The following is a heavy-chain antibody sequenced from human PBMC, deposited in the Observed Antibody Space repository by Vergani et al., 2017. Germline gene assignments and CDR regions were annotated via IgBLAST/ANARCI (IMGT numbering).Heavy chain of an antibody. Sequence: QVQLQESGPGLVKPSQTLSLTCTVSGGSISSGSYYWSWIRQPAGKGLEWIGRIYTSGSTNYNPSLKSRVTISVDTCKNQFSLKLSSVTAADTAVYYCAGEGLSSTYCDFWSGYSYWYFDLWGRGTLVTVSS. D-gene: IGHD3-3*01. CDR2: IYTSGST. CDR3: AGEGLSSTYCDFWSGYSYWYFDL. J-gene: IGHJ2*01. V-gene: IGHV4-61*02. CDR1: GGSISSGSYY.